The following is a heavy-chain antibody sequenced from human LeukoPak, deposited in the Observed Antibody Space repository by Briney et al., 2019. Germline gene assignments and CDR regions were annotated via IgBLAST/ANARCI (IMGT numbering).Heavy chain of an antibody. CDR2: IIPIFGTA. V-gene: IGHV1-69*13. D-gene: IGHD2-15*01. Sequence: SVTVSCKASGGTFSSYAISWVRQAPGQGLEWMGGIIPIFGTANYAQKFQGRVTITADESTSTAYMELSSLRSEDTAVYYCALVVVVAATKAWAYYYYYYMDVWGKGTTVTISS. CDR3: ALVVVVAATKAWAYYYYYYMDV. J-gene: IGHJ6*03. CDR1: GGTFSSYA.